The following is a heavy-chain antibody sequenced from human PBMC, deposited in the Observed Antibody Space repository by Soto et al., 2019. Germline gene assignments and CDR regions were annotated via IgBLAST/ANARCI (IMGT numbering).Heavy chain of an antibody. Sequence: SGPTLVNPTETLTLTCTGSGFSLSNARMGVSWIRQPPGKALEWLAHIFSNDEKSYSTSLKSRLTISKDTSKSQVVLTMTNMDPVDTATYYCARTRYYYDSSGYYGYDYWGQGTLVTVSS. V-gene: IGHV2-26*01. CDR3: ARTRYYYDSSGYYGYDY. CDR2: IFSNDEK. D-gene: IGHD3-22*01. CDR1: GFSLSNARMG. J-gene: IGHJ4*02.